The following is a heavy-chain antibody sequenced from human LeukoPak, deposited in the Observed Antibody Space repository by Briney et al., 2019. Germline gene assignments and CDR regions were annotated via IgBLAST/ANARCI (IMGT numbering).Heavy chain of an antibody. J-gene: IGHJ3*02. CDR2: INPNSGGT. CDR3: ARASGYYYGAFDI. Sequence: ASVKVSCKASGYTFTGYYMHWVRQAPGQGLEWMGWINPNSGGTNYAQKFQGRVTMTRDTSINTAYMELSRLRSDDTAVYYCARASGYYYGAFDIWGQGTMVTVSS. D-gene: IGHD3-22*01. CDR1: GYTFTGYY. V-gene: IGHV1-2*02.